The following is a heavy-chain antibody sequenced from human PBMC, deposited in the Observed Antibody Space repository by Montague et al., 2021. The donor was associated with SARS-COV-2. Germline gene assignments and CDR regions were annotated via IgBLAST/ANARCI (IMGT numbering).Heavy chain of an antibody. J-gene: IGHJ6*02. V-gene: IGHV4-39*07. CDR2: INYSGRT. CDR3: AREPSWFEQKLISKWGMDV. CDR1: GGSFSSSFYY. D-gene: IGHD6-13*01. Sequence: SETLSLTCTVSGGSFSSSFYYWGWIRQPPGKGLEWIGSINYSGRTYCTPSLKSRVTVSIDTSKNQISLKVTSVTAADTAAYYCAREPSWFEQKLISKWGMDVWGQGTTVTVSS.